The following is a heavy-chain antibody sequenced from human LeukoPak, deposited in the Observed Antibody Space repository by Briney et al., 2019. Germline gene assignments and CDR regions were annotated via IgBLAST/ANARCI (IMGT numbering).Heavy chain of an antibody. Sequence: GGSLRLSCAASGFTFSDYYMSWIRQAPGKGLEWVSYISSSGSTIYYADSVKGRFTISRDNSKNSLYLQMNSLRTEDTALYYCAKAFREHDYGDPQPLFDYWGQGTLVTVSS. V-gene: IGHV3-11*01. CDR2: ISSSGSTI. J-gene: IGHJ4*02. CDR1: GFTFSDYY. CDR3: AKAFREHDYGDPQPLFDY. D-gene: IGHD4-17*01.